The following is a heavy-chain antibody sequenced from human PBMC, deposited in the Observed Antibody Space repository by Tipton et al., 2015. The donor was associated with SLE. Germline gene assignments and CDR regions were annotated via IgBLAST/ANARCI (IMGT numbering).Heavy chain of an antibody. D-gene: IGHD4-17*01. CDR3: AKGYYGDYLHYFEY. J-gene: IGHJ4*02. Sequence: SLRLSCAASGFTFSSYAMTWVRQAPGKGLEWVSAISGSGYRTYYADSVKGRFTISRDSSKNTLYLQMNSLRAEDTAVYYCAKGYYGDYLHYFEYWGQGTLVTVSS. CDR2: ISGSGYRT. CDR1: GFTFSSYA. V-gene: IGHV3-23*01.